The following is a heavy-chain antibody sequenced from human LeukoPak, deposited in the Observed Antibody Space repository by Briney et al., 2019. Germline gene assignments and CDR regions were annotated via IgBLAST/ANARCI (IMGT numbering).Heavy chain of an antibody. J-gene: IGHJ4*02. CDR2: ISGSGGST. CDR1: GFTFSSYA. V-gene: IGHV3-23*01. D-gene: IGHD1-26*01. CDR3: TKGAKWELPLDY. Sequence: GGSLRLSCAASGFTFSSYAMSWVRQAPGKGLEWVSAISGSGGSTHYADSVKGRFTISRDNSQNTLYLQMNSLRAEDTALYYCTKGAKWELPLDYWGQGTLVTVSS.